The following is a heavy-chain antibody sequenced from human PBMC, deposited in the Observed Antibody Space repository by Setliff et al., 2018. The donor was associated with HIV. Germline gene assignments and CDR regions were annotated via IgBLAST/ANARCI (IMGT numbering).Heavy chain of an antibody. V-gene: IGHV4-59*01. CDR2: IFYSGST. D-gene: IGHD3-3*01. Sequence: SETLSLTCTVSGGSISTYYWSWIRQPPGKGLEWIGYIFYSGSTNYNPSLKSRVTISVDTSKNQFSLKLTSVTAADTAIYYCARGVNFDYWGQGTQVTVSS. CDR1: GGSISTYY. CDR3: ARGVNFDY. J-gene: IGHJ4*02.